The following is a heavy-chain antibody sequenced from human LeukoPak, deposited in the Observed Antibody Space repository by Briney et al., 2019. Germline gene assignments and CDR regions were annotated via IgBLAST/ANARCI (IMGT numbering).Heavy chain of an antibody. D-gene: IGHD3-16*01. CDR2: IYHSGST. Sequence: PSETLSLTCGVSGYSISSGYYWGWIRQPPGKGLEWIGSIYHSGSTYYNPSLKSRVTISVDTSKNQFSLKLSSVTAADTAVYYCARRDYVRVRFDIWGQGTMVTVSS. J-gene: IGHJ3*02. CDR3: ARRDYVRVRFDI. V-gene: IGHV4-38-2*01. CDR1: GYSISSGYY.